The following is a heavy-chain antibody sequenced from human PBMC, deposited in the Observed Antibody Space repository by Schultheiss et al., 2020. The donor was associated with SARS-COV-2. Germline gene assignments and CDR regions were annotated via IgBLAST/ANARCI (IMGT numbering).Heavy chain of an antibody. J-gene: IGHJ6*02. D-gene: IGHD1-1*01. CDR2: IYSGGST. CDR1: GFTFSSYA. CDR3: VRVFVGTISVNMDV. Sequence: GGSLRLSCAASGFTFSSYAMSWVRQAPGKGLEWVSVIYSGGSTYYADSVKGRFTISRDNAKNTLYLQMNTLRAEDTAVYYCVRVFVGTISVNMDVWGQGTTVTVSS. V-gene: IGHV3-66*01.